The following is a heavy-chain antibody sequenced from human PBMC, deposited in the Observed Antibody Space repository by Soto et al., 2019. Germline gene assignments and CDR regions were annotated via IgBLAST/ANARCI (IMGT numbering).Heavy chain of an antibody. V-gene: IGHV3-23*01. CDR2: ITDTGGDA. J-gene: IGHJ4*02. CDR1: GLTFGSRA. D-gene: IGHD3-10*01. CDR3: ARVSTDSYPGSRIIDF. Sequence: GGSLRLSCVASGLTFGSRAMSWVRQAPGEGLQWVPTITDTGGDAKYADSVRGRFVISRDNSKKTLYLQMTSLTAEDSAMYYCARVSTDSYPGSRIIDFWGRGILVTLSS.